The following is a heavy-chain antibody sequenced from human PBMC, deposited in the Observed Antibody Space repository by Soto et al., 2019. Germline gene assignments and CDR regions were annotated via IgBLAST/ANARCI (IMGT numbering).Heavy chain of an antibody. V-gene: IGHV4-34*01. CDR3: ARGIFDHVKDIVVVPPTPSYSMHV. D-gene: IGHD2-2*01. CDR1: GGSFSGYY. Sequence: PSETLSLTCAVYGGSFSGYYWSWIRQPPGKGLEWIGEINHSGSTNYNPSLKGRVTISVDTSKNQFSLKLSSVTAADTAVYYCARGIFDHVKDIVVVPPTPSYSMHVWGKGTTVTVSS. J-gene: IGHJ6*03. CDR2: INHSGST.